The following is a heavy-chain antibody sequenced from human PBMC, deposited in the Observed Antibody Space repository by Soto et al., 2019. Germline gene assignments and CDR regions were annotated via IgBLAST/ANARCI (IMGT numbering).Heavy chain of an antibody. CDR1: GGSISSGGYY. Sequence: SLTCTVSGGSISSGGYYWSWIRQHPGKGLEWIGYIYYSGSTYYNPSLKSRVTISVDTSKNQFSLKLSSVTAADTAVYYCAREVRYCSGGSCYSMDPWGQGTLVTVSS. D-gene: IGHD2-15*01. V-gene: IGHV4-31*03. CDR2: IYYSGST. CDR3: AREVRYCSGGSCYSMDP. J-gene: IGHJ5*02.